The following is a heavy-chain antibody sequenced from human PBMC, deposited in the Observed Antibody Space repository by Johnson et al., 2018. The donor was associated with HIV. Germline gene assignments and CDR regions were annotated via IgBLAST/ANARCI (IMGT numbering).Heavy chain of an antibody. CDR2: LNWNAGST. CDR3: ARETNYYDVSAGLGLDI. D-gene: IGHD3-22*01. J-gene: IGHJ3*02. Sequence: VLLVESGGGLVQPGGSLRLSCPASGFTVSSNYMSWVRQAPGKGLEWVSGLNWNAGSTGYADSVKGRFTISRDNAKNSLYLQMNSLRAEETALYYCARETNYYDVSAGLGLDIWGQGTMVTVSS. V-gene: IGHV3-20*04. CDR1: GFTVSSNY.